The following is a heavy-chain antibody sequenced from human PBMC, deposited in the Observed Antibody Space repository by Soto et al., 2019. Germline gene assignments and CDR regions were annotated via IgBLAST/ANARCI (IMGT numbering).Heavy chain of an antibody. J-gene: IGHJ4*02. CDR2: IYYSGST. CDR1: GGSISSSSYY. CDR3: ARQGVVVGADTRDLGFDY. D-gene: IGHD2-15*01. V-gene: IGHV4-39*01. Sequence: SETLSLTCTVSGGSISSSSYYWGWIRQPPGKGLEWIGSIYYSGSTYYNPSLKSRVTISVDTSKNQFSLKLSSVTAADTAVYYCARQGVVVGADTRDLGFDYWGQGTLVTVSS.